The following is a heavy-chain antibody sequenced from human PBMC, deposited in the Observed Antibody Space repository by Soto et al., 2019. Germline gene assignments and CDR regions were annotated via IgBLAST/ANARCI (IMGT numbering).Heavy chain of an antibody. CDR2: INSDGTTT. J-gene: IGHJ6*02. CDR3: ARAYTGRLPRRADYYYAMDV. V-gene: IGHV3-74*01. Sequence: PGGSLRLSCGASGFTFRSYWMHWVRQAPGKGLVWVSRINSDGTTTDYADSVKGRFTISRDNAKNTLFLQMKSLRVEDTAVYYCARAYTGRLPRRADYYYAMDVWGQGTAVTVSS. CDR1: GFTFRSYW. D-gene: IGHD2-2*02.